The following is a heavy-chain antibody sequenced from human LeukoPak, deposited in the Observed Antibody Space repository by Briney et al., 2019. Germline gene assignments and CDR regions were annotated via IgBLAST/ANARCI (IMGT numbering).Heavy chain of an antibody. CDR1: GGSISSGGYY. V-gene: IGHV4-31*03. D-gene: IGHD5-12*01. CDR3: ARVVIVATIGAFDI. CDR2: IYYSGST. J-gene: IGHJ3*02. Sequence: PSQTLSLTCTVSGGSISSGGYYWSWIRQHPGKGLEWIGYIYYSGSTYYNPSLKSRVTLSVDTSKNQFSLKLSSVTAADTAVYYCARVVIVATIGAFDIWGQGTMVTVSS.